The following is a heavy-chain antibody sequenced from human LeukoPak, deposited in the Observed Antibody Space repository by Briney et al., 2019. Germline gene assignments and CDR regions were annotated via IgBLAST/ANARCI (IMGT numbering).Heavy chain of an antibody. CDR1: AGSISSYY. V-gene: IGHV4-59*08. CDR2: IYYSGST. J-gene: IGHJ4*02. D-gene: IGHD6-19*01. Sequence: SETLSLTCTVSAGSISSYYWNWIRQPPGKGLEWIGYIYYSGSTNSNPSLKSRVTISVDTSKNQFSLNLSSVTAADTAVYYCARWYSSGWAFDYWGQGTLVTVSS. CDR3: ARWYSSGWAFDY.